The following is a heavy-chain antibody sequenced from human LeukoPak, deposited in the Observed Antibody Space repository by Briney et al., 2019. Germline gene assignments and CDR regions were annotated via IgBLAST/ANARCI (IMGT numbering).Heavy chain of an antibody. Sequence: SETLSLTCTVSGGSISSSSYYWGWIRQPPGKGLEWIGSIYYSGSTYYDPSLKGRVTISVDTSKNQFSLNLSSVTAADTAVYYCARHSGPTTNYFAYWGQGNLVTVSS. CDR2: IYYSGST. V-gene: IGHV4-39*01. CDR3: ARHSGPTTNYFAY. J-gene: IGHJ4*02. CDR1: GGSISSSSYY. D-gene: IGHD1-26*01.